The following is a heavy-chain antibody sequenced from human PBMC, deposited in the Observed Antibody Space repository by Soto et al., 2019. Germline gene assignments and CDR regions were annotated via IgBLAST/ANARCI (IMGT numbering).Heavy chain of an antibody. CDR2: ISYDGSDK. D-gene: IGHD6-13*01. CDR1: GFTFNTYG. V-gene: IGHV3-30*03. J-gene: IGHJ4*02. CDR3: ALVSSHFDY. Sequence: GGSLRLSCAASGFTFNTYGIHWVRQAPGKGLEWVAIISYDGSDKYYADSVKGRFTISRDNSKNTLYLQMNSLRAEDTAVYYCALVSSHFDYWGQGTLVTVSS.